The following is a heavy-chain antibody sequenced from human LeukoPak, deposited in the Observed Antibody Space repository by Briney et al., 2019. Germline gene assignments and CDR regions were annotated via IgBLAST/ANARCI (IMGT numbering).Heavy chain of an antibody. J-gene: IGHJ4*02. Sequence: GGSLRLSCAASGFTFSNYWMAWVRQAPGRGLEWVASIKPDGSVIYYGDSVKGRFTLSRDNTKNSLYLQMNSLRAEDTAVYYCARYKTYSYDTPGDYWGPGTLVTVSS. CDR3: ARYKTYSYDTPGDY. CDR2: IKPDGSVI. D-gene: IGHD3-22*01. CDR1: GFTFSNYW. V-gene: IGHV3-7*02.